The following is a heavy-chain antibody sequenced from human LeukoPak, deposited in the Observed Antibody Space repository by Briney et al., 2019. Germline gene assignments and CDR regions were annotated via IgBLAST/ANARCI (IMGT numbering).Heavy chain of an antibody. CDR3: AISKLVRGYNWFDP. Sequence: GASVKVSCKVSGYTLTELPMHWVRQAPGKGLGWMGGFDPEDGETIYAQKFQGRVTMTEDTSTDTAYMELSSLRSEDTAVYYCAISKLVRGYNWFDPWGQGTLVTVSS. V-gene: IGHV1-24*01. CDR1: GYTLTELP. CDR2: FDPEDGET. J-gene: IGHJ5*02. D-gene: IGHD6-6*01.